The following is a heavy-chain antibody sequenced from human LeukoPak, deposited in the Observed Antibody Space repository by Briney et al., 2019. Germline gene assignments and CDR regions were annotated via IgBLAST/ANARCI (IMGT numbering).Heavy chain of an antibody. V-gene: IGHV3-7*03. D-gene: IGHD2-15*01. J-gene: IGHJ4*02. CDR3: ARDRWYCSGGSCYVNYFDY. Sequence: GGSLRLSCAASGFTFSSYWMGWVRQAPGKGLEWVANIKQDGSEKDYVDSVKGRFTISRDNAKNSLYLQMNSLRAEDTAVYYCARDRWYCSGGSCYVNYFDYWGQGTLVTVSS. CDR2: IKQDGSEK. CDR1: GFTFSSYW.